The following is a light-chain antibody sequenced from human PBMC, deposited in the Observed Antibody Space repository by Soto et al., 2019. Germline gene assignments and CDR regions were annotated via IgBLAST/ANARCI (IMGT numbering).Light chain of an antibody. CDR3: QSYASSLSGSYV. Sequence: QSALTQPPSVSGAPGQRVTISCTGSSSNIGAGYDVHWYQQLPGTAPKLLIYGNSNRPSGVPDRFSGSKSGTSASLAITGLQAEDEADYYCQSYASSLSGSYVFGTGTKSPS. CDR2: GNS. J-gene: IGLJ1*01. CDR1: SSNIGAGYD. V-gene: IGLV1-40*01.